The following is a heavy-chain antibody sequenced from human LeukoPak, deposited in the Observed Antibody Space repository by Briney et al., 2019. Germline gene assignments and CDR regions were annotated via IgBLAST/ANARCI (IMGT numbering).Heavy chain of an antibody. J-gene: IGHJ5*02. CDR3: ARAPSVVVVATRAHWFDP. D-gene: IGHD2-15*01. CDR2: IYYSGST. V-gene: IGHV4-59*08. CDR1: GGSISSYY. Sequence: PSETLSLTCTVSGGSISSYYWSWIRQPAGKGLEWIGYIYYSGSTYYNPSLKSRVTISVDTSKNQFSLKLSSVTAADTAVYYCARAPSVVVVATRAHWFDPWGQGTLVTVSS.